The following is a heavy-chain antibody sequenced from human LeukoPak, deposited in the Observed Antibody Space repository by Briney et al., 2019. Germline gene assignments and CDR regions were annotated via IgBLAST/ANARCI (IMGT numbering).Heavy chain of an antibody. CDR3: ARKRGRERPTDY. CDR2: ISSSSSYT. Sequence: PGGSLRLSCAASGFTFSDYYMSWIRQAPGKGLEWVSYISSSSSYTNYADSVKGRFTISRDNAKNSLYLQMNSLRAEDTAVYYCARKRGRERPTDYWGQGTLVTVSS. CDR1: GFTFSDYY. V-gene: IGHV3-11*06. D-gene: IGHD3-16*01. J-gene: IGHJ4*02.